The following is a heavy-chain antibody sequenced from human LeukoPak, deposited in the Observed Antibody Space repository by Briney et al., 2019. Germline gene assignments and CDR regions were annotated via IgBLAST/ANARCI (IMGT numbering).Heavy chain of an antibody. D-gene: IGHD3-22*01. CDR1: GGSISSYY. J-gene: IGHJ4*02. V-gene: IGHV4-59*12. Sequence: SETLSLTCTVSGGSISSYYWSWIRQSPGKGLEWIGYMHYSGNTKYNSSLKSRVTISLDTSKNQFSLQLNSVAPEDTAVYYCARDRASSGYYYAIDSWGQGTLVTVSS. CDR3: ARDRASSGYYYAIDS. CDR2: MHYSGNT.